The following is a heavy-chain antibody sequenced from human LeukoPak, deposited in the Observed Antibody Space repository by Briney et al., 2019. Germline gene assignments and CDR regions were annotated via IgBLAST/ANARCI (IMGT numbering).Heavy chain of an antibody. D-gene: IGHD2-21*02. CDR3: ARGLSDRLDY. CDR1: GGSISSYY. J-gene: IGHJ4*02. Sequence: SETLSLTCTVSGGSISSYYWSWIRQPAGKGLEWIGRIYASGSTNYNPSPKSRVTISVDTSKNQFSLKLSSVTAADTAVYYCARGLSDRLDYWGQGTLVTVSS. V-gene: IGHV4-4*07. CDR2: IYASGST.